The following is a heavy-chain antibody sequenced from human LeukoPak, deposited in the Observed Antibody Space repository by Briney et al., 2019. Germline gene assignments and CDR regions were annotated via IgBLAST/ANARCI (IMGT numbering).Heavy chain of an antibody. CDR2: ISYDGSNK. CDR3: AKDRYYYDSSGSIYFDY. CDR1: GFTFSSYG. D-gene: IGHD3-22*01. Sequence: GGSLRLSCAASGFTFSSYGMHWVRQAPGKGLEWVAVISYDGSNKYYADSVKGRFTISRDNSKNTLYLQMNSLRAEDAAVYYCAKDRYYYDSSGSIYFDYWGQGTLVTVSS. V-gene: IGHV3-30*18. J-gene: IGHJ4*02.